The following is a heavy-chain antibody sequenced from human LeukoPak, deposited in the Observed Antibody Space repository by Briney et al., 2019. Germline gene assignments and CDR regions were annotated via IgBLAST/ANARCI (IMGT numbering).Heavy chain of an antibody. J-gene: IGHJ4*01. V-gene: IGHV3-23*01. D-gene: IGHD3-10*01. CDR1: GFTFSSYA. CDR3: AXYPHPSGGYDSXTXAPFD. Sequence: PGGSLRLSCAASGFTFSSYAMSWVRQAPGKGLEWVSAISGSGGSTYYADSVKGRFTISRDNAKNTLFLQMDSLRAEDTAVYYCAXYPHPSGGYDSXTXAPFD. CDR2: ISGSGGST.